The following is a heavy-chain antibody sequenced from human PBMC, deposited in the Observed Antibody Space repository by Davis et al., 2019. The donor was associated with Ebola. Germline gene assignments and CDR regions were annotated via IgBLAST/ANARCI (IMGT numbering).Heavy chain of an antibody. Sequence: AASVKVSCKASGYTFTTYDINWVRQAAGQGLEWMGWMNPNSANTGYAQKFQGRVTMTRHTSMSTAYMELSSLTSEDTALYFCAKGRALTGSVDYWGQGTLVTVSS. CDR1: GYTFTTYD. J-gene: IGHJ4*02. D-gene: IGHD2-8*02. CDR3: AKGRALTGSVDY. CDR2: MNPNSANT. V-gene: IGHV1-8*01.